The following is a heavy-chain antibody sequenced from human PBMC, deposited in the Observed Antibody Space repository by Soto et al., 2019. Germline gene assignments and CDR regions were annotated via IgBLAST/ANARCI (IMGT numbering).Heavy chain of an antibody. Sequence: QVQSVESGGGVVQPGTSLRLSCAVSGFTFSNHGMHWVRQSPGKGLEWVAFISYDGRDKDYADSLKGRFTISRDNFNDALSLQVSTLRADDTAVYYCARDRGWSRSHYFDSWGQGTLVIVSS. CDR1: GFTFSNHG. J-gene: IGHJ4*02. V-gene: IGHV3-33*01. D-gene: IGHD2-15*01. CDR3: ARDRGWSRSHYFDS. CDR2: ISYDGRDK.